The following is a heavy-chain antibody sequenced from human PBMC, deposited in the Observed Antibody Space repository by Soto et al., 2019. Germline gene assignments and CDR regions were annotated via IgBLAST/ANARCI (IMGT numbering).Heavy chain of an antibody. CDR3: ARDGGVDYAMDV. D-gene: IGHD3-3*01. V-gene: IGHV3-48*01. CDR1: GFTFKSYS. J-gene: IGHJ6*02. Sequence: EVQLVESGGMLAQPGGSLRLSCAVSGFTFKSYSMNCVRQAPGKGLEWVSYISGSGRTALYADSAKGRFNISRDSARNSLYLQINSLRGEDTAVYCCARDGGVDYAMDVWGQGTTVTVSS. CDR2: ISGSGRTA.